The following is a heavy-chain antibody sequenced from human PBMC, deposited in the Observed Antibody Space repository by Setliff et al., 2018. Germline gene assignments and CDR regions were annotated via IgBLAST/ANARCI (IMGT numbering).Heavy chain of an antibody. D-gene: IGHD5-18*01. Sequence: SETLSLTCTVSGGSISPYFWSWIRQPPGKGLEWIGYIYHNGNTNFNPSLKSRVNMSVDTSKNQIALNLKSVTAADTAVYYCARDRTAYSYGLDVGGQGTTVTGSS. CDR1: GGSISPYF. CDR2: IYHNGNT. J-gene: IGHJ6*02. CDR3: ARDRTAYSYGLDV. V-gene: IGHV4-59*01.